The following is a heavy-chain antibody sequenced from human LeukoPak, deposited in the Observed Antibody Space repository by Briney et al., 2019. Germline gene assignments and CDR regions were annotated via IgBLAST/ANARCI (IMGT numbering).Heavy chain of an antibody. Sequence: PGGSLRLSCAASGFTFDDYAMHWVRQAPGKGLEWVSLIGGDGGSTYYADSVKGRFTISRDKSKNSLFLQMKSLRTDDTALYYCVKEPHYYDRSGYFWGQGTLVTVSS. D-gene: IGHD3-22*01. CDR2: IGGDGGST. J-gene: IGHJ4*02. CDR3: VKEPHYYDRSGYF. V-gene: IGHV3-43*02. CDR1: GFTFDDYA.